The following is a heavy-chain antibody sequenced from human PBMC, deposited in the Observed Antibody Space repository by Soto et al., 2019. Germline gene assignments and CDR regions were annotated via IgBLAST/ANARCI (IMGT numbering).Heavy chain of an antibody. CDR1: QGCSDSGAYS. CDR3: GDAHDY. CDR2: SSYSGST. J-gene: IGHJ4*02. Sequence: TPYLGCTVSQGCSDSGAYSCAGIRQSPRKGLEWIGYSSYSGSTYYNPSLKSRVTISVDTSKNQFSLELSSVTAAAPAVYFCGDAHDYSAQG. V-gene: IGHV4-30-4*01.